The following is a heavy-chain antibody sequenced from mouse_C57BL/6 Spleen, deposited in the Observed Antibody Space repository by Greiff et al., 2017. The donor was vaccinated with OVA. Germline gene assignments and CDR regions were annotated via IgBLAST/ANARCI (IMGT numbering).Heavy chain of an antibody. CDR2: ISDGGSYT. Sequence: EVQGVESGGGLVKPGGSLKLSCAASGFTFSSYAMSWVRQTPEKRLEWVATISDGGSYTYYPDNVQGRFTISRHNAKYHLYLKMSHLKAEDTAMYYWAREGGSSPYYAMEDWGKGTSDTAAS. J-gene: IGHJ4*01. D-gene: IGHD1-1*01. CDR1: GFTFSSYA. V-gene: IGHV5-4*01. CDR3: AREGGSSPYYAMED.